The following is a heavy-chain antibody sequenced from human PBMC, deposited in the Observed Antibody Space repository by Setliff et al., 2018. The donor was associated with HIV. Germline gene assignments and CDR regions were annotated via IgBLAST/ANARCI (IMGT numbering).Heavy chain of an antibody. V-gene: IGHV4-38-2*01. J-gene: IGHJ6*03. D-gene: IGHD6-13*01. CDR1: NYSISSDYY. CDR3: ARHRDPPGSRWIYYYYYMDL. Sequence: PSETLSLTCAVSNYSISSDYYWGWIRQPPGKGLDWIGEVNHNGGTNYNPSLKSRVVVSVDRSKNQVSLRLSSVTAAETGVYYCARHRDPPGSRWIYYYYYMDLWGEGTTVTVSS. CDR2: VNHNGGT.